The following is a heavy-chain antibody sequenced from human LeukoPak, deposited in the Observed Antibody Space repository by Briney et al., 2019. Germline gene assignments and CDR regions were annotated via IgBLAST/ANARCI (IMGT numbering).Heavy chain of an antibody. CDR2: INHSGST. D-gene: IGHD3-3*01. Sequence: PSETLALTCAVYGGSFSGYLWSWIRQPPRKGLEGIGEINHSGSTNYNQPLKSRVTISVDTSKTQFSLKLTSVNAADTAVYSCARGLGIFGVSWFDPWGQGALVTVSS. CDR1: GGSFSGYL. CDR3: ARGLGIFGVSWFDP. J-gene: IGHJ5*02. V-gene: IGHV4-34*01.